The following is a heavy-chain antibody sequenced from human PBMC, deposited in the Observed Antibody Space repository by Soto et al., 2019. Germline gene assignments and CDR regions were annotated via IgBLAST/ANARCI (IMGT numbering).Heavy chain of an antibody. CDR3: ARGLHSLFDY. Sequence: QVQLVESGGGVVQPGGSLRLSCVASGFTFSSYGMHWVRQAPGKGLEWVAVIWYDGNKKYYADSVKGRFTISRDNSKNTLYVQMTSLRAEDTAVYYCARGLHSLFDYWGQGALVNVSS. CDR1: GFTFSSYG. D-gene: IGHD2-21*01. CDR2: IWYDGNKK. J-gene: IGHJ4*02. V-gene: IGHV3-33*01.